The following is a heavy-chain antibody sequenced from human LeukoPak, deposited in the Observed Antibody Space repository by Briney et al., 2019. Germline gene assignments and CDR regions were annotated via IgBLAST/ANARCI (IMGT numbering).Heavy chain of an antibody. V-gene: IGHV3-23*01. CDR2: ISPSGRNT. D-gene: IGHD3-22*01. J-gene: IGHJ6*03. Sequence: PGGSLRLSCAASGFTFSSYGMHWVRQAPGKGLEWVSAISPSGRNTYYADSVKGRFIISRDNSKNILYLQMNSLRAEDTAVYYCAKGGSDSSGYYSLYYYYYMDVWGKGTTVTISS. CDR1: GFTFSSYG. CDR3: AKGGSDSSGYYSLYYYYYMDV.